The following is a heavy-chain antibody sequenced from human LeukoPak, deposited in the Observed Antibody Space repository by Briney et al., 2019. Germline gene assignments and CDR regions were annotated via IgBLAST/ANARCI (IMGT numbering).Heavy chain of an antibody. CDR2: ISSSSSTI. V-gene: IGHV3-48*01. J-gene: IGHJ3*02. Sequence: PGGSLRLSCAASGFTFSSYSMNWVRQAPGKGLEWVSYISSSSSTIYYADSVKGRFTISRDNAKNSLYLQMNSLRAEDTAVYYCARVGDGDYFARDAFDIWGQGTMVTVSS. D-gene: IGHD4-17*01. CDR1: GFTFSSYS. CDR3: ARVGDGDYFARDAFDI.